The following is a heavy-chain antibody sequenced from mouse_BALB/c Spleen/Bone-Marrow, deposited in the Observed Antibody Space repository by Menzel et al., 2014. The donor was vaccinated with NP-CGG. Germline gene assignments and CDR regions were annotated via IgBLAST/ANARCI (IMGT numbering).Heavy chain of an antibody. CDR1: GFTFSSFG. J-gene: IGHJ4*01. CDR2: ISSGSSTI. V-gene: IGHV5-17*02. D-gene: IGHD2-10*02. Sequence: EVMLVESGGGLVQPGGSRKLSCAASGFTFSSFGMHWVRQAPEKGLEWVAYISSGSSTIYYADTVKGRFTISRDNPKNALFLQMTSRRAEGTARYCCARGVWYHAMDCWGEGTSVTVSS. CDR3: ARGVWYHAMDC.